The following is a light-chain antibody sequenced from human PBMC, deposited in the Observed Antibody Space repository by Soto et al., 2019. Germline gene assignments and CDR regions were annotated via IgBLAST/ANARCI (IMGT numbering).Light chain of an antibody. CDR3: AAWDNSLNGHVV. Sequence: QPVLTQPPSASGTPGQRVTISCSGSSSNIGSNTVNWYQQLPGTAPKVLIFSNNRRPSGVPDRFSGSKSGTSASLAISGLQSEDEAVYYCAAWDNSLNGHVVFGGGTKLTVL. CDR1: SSNIGSNT. V-gene: IGLV1-44*01. CDR2: SNN. J-gene: IGLJ2*01.